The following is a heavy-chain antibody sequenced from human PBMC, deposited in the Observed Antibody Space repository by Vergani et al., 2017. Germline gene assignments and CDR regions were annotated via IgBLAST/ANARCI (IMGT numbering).Heavy chain of an antibody. D-gene: IGHD6-19*01. CDR2: IYHSGST. CDR1: GGSISSGDYY. CDR3: ARRAGYSSGWTPFYFDY. J-gene: IGHJ4*02. Sequence: QVQLQESGPGLVKPSQTLSLTCTVSGGSISSGDYYWSWIRQPPGKGLEWIGYIYHSGSTYYNPSLKSRVTISVATSRNPFALQPGSGTAADTAVYYCARRAGYSSGWTPFYFDYWGQETLVTVSS. V-gene: IGHV4-30-4*01.